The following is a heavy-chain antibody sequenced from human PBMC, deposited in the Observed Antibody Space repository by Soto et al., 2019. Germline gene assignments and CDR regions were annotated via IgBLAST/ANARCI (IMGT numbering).Heavy chain of an antibody. CDR3: ASYHRYNWNYWH. V-gene: IGHV4-61*08. CDR1: RGSITSGGYY. Sequence: SETLSLTCTVSRGSITSGGYYWSWIRQPPGKGLEWIGEINHSGSTNYNPSPKSRVTISVDTSKNQFSLKLSSVTAADTAVYYCASYHRYNWNYWHWGQGTLVTVSS. CDR2: INHSGST. J-gene: IGHJ1*01. D-gene: IGHD1-7*01.